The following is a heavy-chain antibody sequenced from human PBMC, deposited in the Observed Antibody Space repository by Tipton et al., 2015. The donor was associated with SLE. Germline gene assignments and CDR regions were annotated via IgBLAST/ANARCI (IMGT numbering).Heavy chain of an antibody. CDR3: ARDTQLWSHEYDGFDI. CDR2: IFYSGST. Sequence: TLSLTCAVYGGSFSGYYWSWIRQPPGKGLEWMGYIFYSGSTYYNPSLKSRVTISVDTSKNQFSLKLSSVTAADTAVYYCARDTQLWSHEYDGFDIWGQGTLVTVSS. D-gene: IGHD5-18*01. CDR1: GGSFSGYY. V-gene: IGHV4-30-4*08. J-gene: IGHJ3*02.